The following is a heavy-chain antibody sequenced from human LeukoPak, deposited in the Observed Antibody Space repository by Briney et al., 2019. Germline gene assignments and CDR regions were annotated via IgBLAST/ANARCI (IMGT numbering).Heavy chain of an antibody. Sequence: ASVTVSCKASGYTFTGYYMHWVRQAPGQGLEWMGWINPNSGGTNYAQKFQGRVTMTRDTSISTAYMELSRLRSDDTAVYYCARDRDGYSSLGFDYWGQGTLVTVSS. CDR3: ARDRDGYSSLGFDY. CDR1: GYTFTGYY. J-gene: IGHJ4*02. V-gene: IGHV1-2*02. D-gene: IGHD5-24*01. CDR2: INPNSGGT.